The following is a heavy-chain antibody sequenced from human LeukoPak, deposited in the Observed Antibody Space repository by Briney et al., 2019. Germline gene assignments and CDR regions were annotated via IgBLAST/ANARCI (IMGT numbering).Heavy chain of an antibody. V-gene: IGHV3-48*01. CDR3: ASADAFLDPSFDY. D-gene: IGHD3/OR15-3a*01. CDR2: ISSSSSTI. J-gene: IGHJ4*02. Sequence: GGSLRLSCAASGFTFSSYSMNSVRQAPGKGLEWVSYISSSSSTIYYADSVKGRFTISRDNAKNSLYLQMNSLRAEDTAVYYCASADAFLDPSFDYWGQGTLVTVSS. CDR1: GFTFSSYS.